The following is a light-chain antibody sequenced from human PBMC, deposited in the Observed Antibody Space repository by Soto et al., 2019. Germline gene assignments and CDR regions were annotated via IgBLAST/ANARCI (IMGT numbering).Light chain of an antibody. Sequence: EIVLTQSPGALSLSPGEGATLTCSASESISSSYVAWYQQRRGQAPRLLVYSMSTRAAGISPRFSGSGAGRDFTLTIIRLEPEASAIYYCQQYGASPPDTFGGGTRVEI. J-gene: IGKJ4*01. V-gene: IGKV3-20*01. CDR1: ESISSSY. CDR2: SMS. CDR3: QQYGASPPDT.